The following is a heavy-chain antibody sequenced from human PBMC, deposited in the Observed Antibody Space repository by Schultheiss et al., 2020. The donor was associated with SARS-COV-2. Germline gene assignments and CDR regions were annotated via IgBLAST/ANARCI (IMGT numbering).Heavy chain of an antibody. CDR3: ARGWFSGGGRLDV. CDR1: GFTFSSYE. D-gene: IGHD2-15*01. Sequence: GESLKISCAASGFTFSSYEMNWVRQAPGKGLEWVSSISGSTSYIYYADSVKGRFTISRDNAKNSLFLQMNSLRVEDTAVYYCARGWFSGGGRLDVWGQGTTVTVSS. V-gene: IGHV3-21*06. J-gene: IGHJ6*02. CDR2: ISGSTSYI.